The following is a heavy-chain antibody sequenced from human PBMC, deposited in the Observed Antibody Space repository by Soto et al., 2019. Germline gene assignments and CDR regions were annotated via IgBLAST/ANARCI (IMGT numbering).Heavy chain of an antibody. CDR2: IYPGDSDT. V-gene: IGHV5-51*01. D-gene: IGHD3-10*01. Sequence: GESLKISCKGSGYSFTSYWIGWVRQMPGKGLECMGIIYPGDSDTRYSPSFQGQVTISADKSISTAYLQWSSLKASNTAMYYCAGGGVRGVITRTRDYYGMDVWGQGTTVTVSS. J-gene: IGHJ6*02. CDR3: AGGGVRGVITRTRDYYGMDV. CDR1: GYSFTSYW.